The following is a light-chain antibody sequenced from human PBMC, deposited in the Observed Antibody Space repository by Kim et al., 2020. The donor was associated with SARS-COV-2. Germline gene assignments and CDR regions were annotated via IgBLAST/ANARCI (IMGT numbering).Light chain of an antibody. CDR1: QSVASGY. V-gene: IGKV3-20*01. Sequence: SPGESAILSCRASQSVASGYVAWYQQKSGQAPRLLIFATSSRATGIPDRFSGSGSGTSFTLTINTLEPEDFAVYFCQQYGSSPLTFGGGTKLEI. CDR3: QQYGSSPLT. CDR2: ATS. J-gene: IGKJ4*01.